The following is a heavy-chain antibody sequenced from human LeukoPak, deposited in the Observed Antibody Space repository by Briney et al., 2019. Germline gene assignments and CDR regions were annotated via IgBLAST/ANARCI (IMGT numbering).Heavy chain of an antibody. CDR3: ARTNLDYDFWSGYSKYYYYGMDV. J-gene: IGHJ6*02. D-gene: IGHD3-3*01. CDR1: GYTFTSYD. Sequence: ASVKVSCKASGYTFTSYDINWVRQATGQGLEWMGWMNPNSGNTGYAQKFQGRVTMTRNTSISTAYMELSSLRSEDTAVYYCARTNLDYDFWSGYSKYYYYGMDVWGQGTTVTVSS. CDR2: MNPNSGNT. V-gene: IGHV1-8*01.